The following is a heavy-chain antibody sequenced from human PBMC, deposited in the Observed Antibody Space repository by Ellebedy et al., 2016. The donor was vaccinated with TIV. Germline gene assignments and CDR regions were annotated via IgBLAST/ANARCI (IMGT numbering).Heavy chain of an antibody. D-gene: IGHD1-26*01. CDR3: VRENSASFRSFSYYYGMDV. CDR2: VNWNGGRT. Sequence: GGSLRLSCAASGFTFDDYAMHWVRQAPGKGLEWVSGVNWNGGRTGYADSVKGRFTISRDNAKSSLYLLMNSLRDEDTAVYYCVRENSASFRSFSYYYGMDVWGQGTTVTVSS. J-gene: IGHJ6*02. CDR1: GFTFDDYA. V-gene: IGHV3-20*04.